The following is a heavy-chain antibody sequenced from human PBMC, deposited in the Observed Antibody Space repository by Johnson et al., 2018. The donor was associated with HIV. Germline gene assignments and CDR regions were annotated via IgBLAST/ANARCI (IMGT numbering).Heavy chain of an antibody. V-gene: IGHV3-30*03. D-gene: IGHD3-16*01. CDR3: AREGGIRGPSPFDAFDI. CDR1: GFTFSSYG. Sequence: QMLLVESGGGVVQPGRSLRLSCAASGFTFSSYGMHWVRQAPGKGLEWVAVISYDGSNKYYADSVKGRFTISRDNSKNTLYLQMNSLRAEDTAVYYCAREGGIRGPSPFDAFDIWGQGTMVTVSS. CDR2: ISYDGSNK. J-gene: IGHJ3*02.